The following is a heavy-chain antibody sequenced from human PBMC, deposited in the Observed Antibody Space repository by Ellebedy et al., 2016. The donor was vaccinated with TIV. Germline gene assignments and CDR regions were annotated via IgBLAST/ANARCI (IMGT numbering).Heavy chain of an antibody. CDR1: GLTFSTDV. V-gene: IGHV3-30*04. D-gene: IGHD3-22*01. J-gene: IGHJ4*02. CDR2: ISGDGRDR. CDR3: AREGMSSGRAGCFDS. Sequence: GESLKISXAASGLTFSTDVMHWVRQAPGRGLEWVALISGDGRDRQYPDSVKGRFTTSRDNSKNTAYLEMNSLRPEDTAVYYCAREGMSSGRAGCFDSWGQGTLVTVSS.